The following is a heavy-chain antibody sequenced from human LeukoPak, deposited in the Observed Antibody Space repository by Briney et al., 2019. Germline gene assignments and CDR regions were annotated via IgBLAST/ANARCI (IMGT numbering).Heavy chain of an antibody. CDR3: ARGELLRYFDWAYAFDI. J-gene: IGHJ3*02. CDR1: GYTFTGYY. CDR2: INPNSGGT. V-gene: IGHV1-2*02. D-gene: IGHD3-9*01. Sequence: ASVKVSCKASGYTFTGYYMHWVRQAPGQGLEWMGWINPNSGGTNYAQKFQGRVTMTRDTSISTAYMELSRLRSDDTAVYYCARGELLRYFDWAYAFDIWGQGTMVTVSS.